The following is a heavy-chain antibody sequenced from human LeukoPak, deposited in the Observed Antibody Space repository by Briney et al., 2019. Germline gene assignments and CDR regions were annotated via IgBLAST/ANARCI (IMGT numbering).Heavy chain of an antibody. CDR1: GGSISSSSYY. D-gene: IGHD3-22*01. Sequence: PSETLSLTCTVSGGSISSSSYYWGWIRQPPGKGLEWIGSIYYSGSTYYNPSLKSRVTISVDTSKNQFSLKLSSVTAADTAVYYCARAVVTRYYYDSSGYYYWFDPWGQGTLVTVSS. V-gene: IGHV4-39*07. CDR3: ARAVVTRYYYDSSGYYYWFDP. CDR2: IYYSGST. J-gene: IGHJ5*02.